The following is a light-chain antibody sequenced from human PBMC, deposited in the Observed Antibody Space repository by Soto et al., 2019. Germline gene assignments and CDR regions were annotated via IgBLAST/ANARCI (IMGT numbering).Light chain of an antibody. CDR2: EVS. CDR3: SSYTSSITLV. Sequence: QSALTQPPSVSGSPGQSVTISCTGTSSDIGSYDRVSWYQQPPGTAPKLVIYEVSNRPSGVPDRFSGSKSGNKASLTISGLQAEDEADYYCSSYTSSITLVFGGGTKLTVL. J-gene: IGLJ2*01. V-gene: IGLV2-18*02. CDR1: SSDIGSYDR.